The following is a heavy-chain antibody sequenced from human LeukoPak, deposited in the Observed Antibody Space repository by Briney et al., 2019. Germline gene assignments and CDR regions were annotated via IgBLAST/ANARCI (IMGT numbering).Heavy chain of an antibody. Sequence: GGSLRLSCAASGFTFSTYWITWVRQAPGKGLEWVANIKEDGTEKYYVDSVKGRFTISRVNAKNSLYLQMNSLRAEDTAVYYCARDRDRYFDYWGQGTLVTVSS. V-gene: IGHV3-7*01. CDR2: IKEDGTEK. CDR3: ARDRDRYFDY. D-gene: IGHD2-15*01. J-gene: IGHJ4*02. CDR1: GFTFSTYW.